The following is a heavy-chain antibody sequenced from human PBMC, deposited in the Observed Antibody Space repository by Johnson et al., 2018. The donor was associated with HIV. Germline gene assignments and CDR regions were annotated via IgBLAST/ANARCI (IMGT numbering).Heavy chain of an antibody. V-gene: IGHV3-33*01. CDR1: GFTFSTYG. J-gene: IGHJ3*02. Sequence: QVQVVESGGGVVRPGRSLSLSCAASGFTFSTYGMHWVRKAPGKGLEWVAVMWYDGSNKYYADSVKGRFTISRDNSKNKLYLQRSSLSAEDTPVFSCARELCCEDACDIGGQRTMVTVSA. D-gene: IGHD2-21*01. CDR2: MWYDGSNK. CDR3: ARELCCEDACDI.